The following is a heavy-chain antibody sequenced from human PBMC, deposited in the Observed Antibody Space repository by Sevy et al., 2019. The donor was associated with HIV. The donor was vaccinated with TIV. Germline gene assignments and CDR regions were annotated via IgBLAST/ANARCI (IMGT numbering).Heavy chain of an antibody. V-gene: IGHV4-38-2*01. CDR1: GYSISSGYY. CDR2: IYQSGST. CDR3: ARGVEGVVPSPIIGLGPWAKYWSFDL. D-gene: IGHD2-2*02. Sequence: SETLSLTCAVSGYSISSGYYWGWIRQPPGKGLEWIGSIYQSGSTYYNPSLKSRATISLDTSKNQFSLKLHSVTAADTALYFCARGVEGVVPSPIIGLGPWAKYWSFDLWGRGTLVTVSS. J-gene: IGHJ2*01.